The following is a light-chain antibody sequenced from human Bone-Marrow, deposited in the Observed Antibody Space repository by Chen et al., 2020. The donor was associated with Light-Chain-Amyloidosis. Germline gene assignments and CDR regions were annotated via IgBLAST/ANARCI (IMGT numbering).Light chain of an antibody. V-gene: IGLV1-51*01. Sequence: QSVLTQPPSVSAAPGQEVTISCSGSNSNIASNYVSWYQHLPGTAPKLLIYDSDNRPSGIPDRFSGSKSGTSATLGITGLQTGDDADYYCEAWDSSLSAVVFGGGTKLTVL. CDR2: DSD. J-gene: IGLJ2*01. CDR1: NSNIASNY. CDR3: EAWDSSLSAVV.